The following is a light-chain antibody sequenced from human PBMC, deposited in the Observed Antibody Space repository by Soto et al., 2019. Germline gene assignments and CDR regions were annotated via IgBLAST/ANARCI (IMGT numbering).Light chain of an antibody. CDR3: QQYSSSPFT. CDR2: GAS. J-gene: IGKJ3*01. Sequence: EIVLTQSPGTLSLSPGERATLSCRASQSVSSNYLTWYQQKPGQAPRLLIYGASSRASGIPGKFSGSGSGTDFTLTISRLEPEDFSVYYCQQYSSSPFTFGPGTKVDIK. CDR1: QSVSSNY. V-gene: IGKV3-20*01.